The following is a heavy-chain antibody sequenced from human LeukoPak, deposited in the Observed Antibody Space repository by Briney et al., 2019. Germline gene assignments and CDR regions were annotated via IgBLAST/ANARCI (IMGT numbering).Heavy chain of an antibody. CDR3: ARDSGSGSYLYDWFDP. J-gene: IGHJ5*02. V-gene: IGHV3-7*04. CDR2: IKEDGSEK. CDR1: GFTFRRYW. D-gene: IGHD3-10*01. Sequence: GGSLRLSCAASGFTFRRYWMSWVRQDPGKGLEWVANIKEDGSEKHYVDSVKGRFTISRDNAKNSLYLQMNSLRAEDTAVYYCARDSGSGSYLYDWFDPWGQGTLVTVSS.